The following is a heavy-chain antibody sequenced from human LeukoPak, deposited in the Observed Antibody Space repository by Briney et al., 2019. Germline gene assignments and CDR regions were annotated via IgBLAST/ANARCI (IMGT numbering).Heavy chain of an antibody. CDR3: AKDPGLGFYGGDDGMDV. V-gene: IGHV3-23*01. D-gene: IGHD4-23*01. CDR1: GFTFSAYA. CDR2: ISGRGGST. Sequence: GGSLRLSCAASGFTFSAYAMTWVRLAPGEGLEWVSAISGRGGSTYYADSVKGRFTISRDNSKKTLYLQMNSLRAEDTAVYYCAKDPGLGFYGGDDGMDVWGQGTTVTVSS. J-gene: IGHJ6*02.